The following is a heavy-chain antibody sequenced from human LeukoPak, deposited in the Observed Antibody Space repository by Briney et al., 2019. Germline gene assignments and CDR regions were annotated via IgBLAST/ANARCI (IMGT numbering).Heavy chain of an antibody. D-gene: IGHD2-8*01. J-gene: IGHJ4*02. V-gene: IGHV4-59*12. CDR3: SRENGAFSPFGY. Sequence: KPSETLSLTCTVSGGSINSYYWSWIRQPPGQGLEWIGEVSLSGLTNYNPSLSSRVIMALDTSKNHLSLHLTSVTAADTAVYYCSRENGAFSPFGYWGQGYLVTVLS. CDR2: VSLSGLT. CDR1: GGSINSYY.